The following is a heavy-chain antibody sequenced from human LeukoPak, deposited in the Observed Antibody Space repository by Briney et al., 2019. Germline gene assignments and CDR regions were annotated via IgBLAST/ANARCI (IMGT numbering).Heavy chain of an antibody. CDR3: ARDRVPAAIVDY. Sequence: PSETLSLTCTVSGGSISSSSYYWGWIRQPPGKGLEWIGSIYYSGSTYYNPSLKSRVTISVDTSKKQFSLKLSSVTAADTAVYYCARDRVPAAIVDYWGQGTLVTVSS. CDR1: GGSISSSSYY. J-gene: IGHJ4*02. D-gene: IGHD2-2*02. CDR2: IYYSGST. V-gene: IGHV4-39*07.